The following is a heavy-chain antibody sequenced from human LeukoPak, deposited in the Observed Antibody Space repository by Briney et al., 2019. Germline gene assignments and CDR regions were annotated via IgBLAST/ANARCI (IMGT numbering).Heavy chain of an antibody. CDR1: GFTFSSYA. D-gene: IGHD2-2*01. V-gene: IGHV3-23*01. Sequence: GGSLRLSCAASGFTFSSYAMSGVRQAPGKGLEWVSAISGSGGSTYYADSVKGRFTISRDNSKNTLYLQMNSLRAEDTAVYYCAKGFAYQLPHSTFDYWGQGTLVTVSS. J-gene: IGHJ4*02. CDR2: ISGSGGST. CDR3: AKGFAYQLPHSTFDY.